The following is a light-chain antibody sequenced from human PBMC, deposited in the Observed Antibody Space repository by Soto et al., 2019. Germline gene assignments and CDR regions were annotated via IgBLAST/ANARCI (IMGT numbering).Light chain of an antibody. V-gene: IGKV2-30*01. Sequence: DVVMTQSPLSLPVTLGQPASISCRSSQSLVYSDGNTYLNWLQQRPGQSPRRLIYKVSNRDSGVPDRFSGSGSGTDFTLKISRVEAEDVGVYYCMQGTHWLWTFGQGTKVEIK. CDR1: QSLVYSDGNTY. CDR2: KVS. CDR3: MQGTHWLWT. J-gene: IGKJ1*01.